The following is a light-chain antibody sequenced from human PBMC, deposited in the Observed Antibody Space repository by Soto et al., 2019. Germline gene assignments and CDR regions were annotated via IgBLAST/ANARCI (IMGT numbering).Light chain of an antibody. V-gene: IGKV1-39*01. CDR1: QSISSY. J-gene: IGKJ5*01. CDR3: QQSFSVPPT. CDR2: STS. Sequence: IKMTQSPSSLSASVGDRVTITCRASQSISSYLNWYQQKPGKAPKLLIYSTSNLQSGVPSGFSGSGSGTNFSLTISYLQPEDFATYYCQQSFSVPPTFGQGTRLEIK.